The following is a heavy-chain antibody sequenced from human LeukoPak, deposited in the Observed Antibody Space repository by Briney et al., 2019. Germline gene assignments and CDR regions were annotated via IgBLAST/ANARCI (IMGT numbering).Heavy chain of an antibody. J-gene: IGHJ4*02. CDR3: ARGNWGSYSNFDY. CDR2: INSEGSSS. Sequence: PGGSLRLSCAASGFTFSSYWMHWVRQAPGKGLVWVSRINSEGSSSSYADSVKGRFTISRDNAKNTLYLQMSSLRAEDTAVYYCARGNWGSYSNFDYWGQGALVTVSS. D-gene: IGHD7-27*01. CDR1: GFTFSSYW. V-gene: IGHV3-74*01.